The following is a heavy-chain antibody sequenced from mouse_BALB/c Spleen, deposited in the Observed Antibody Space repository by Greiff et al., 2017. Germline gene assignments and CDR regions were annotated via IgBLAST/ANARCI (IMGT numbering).Heavy chain of an antibody. V-gene: IGHV5-6-3*01. CDR1: GFTFSSYG. CDR3: ARNYGSSYWYFDV. J-gene: IGHJ1*01. Sequence: EVMLVESGGGLVQPGGSLKLSCAASGFTFSSYGMSWVRQTPDKRLELVATINSNGGSTYYPDSVKGRFTISRDNPKNTLFLQMTSLRSEDTAMYYCARNYGSSYWYFDVWGAGTTVTVSS. D-gene: IGHD1-1*01. CDR2: INSNGGST.